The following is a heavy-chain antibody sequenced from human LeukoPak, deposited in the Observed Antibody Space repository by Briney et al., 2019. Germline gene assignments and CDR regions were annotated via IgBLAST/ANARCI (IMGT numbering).Heavy chain of an antibody. CDR2: ISGSSSYI. D-gene: IGHD6-13*01. Sequence: GGSLRLSCAASGFTFSSYSMNWVRQAPGKGLEWVSSISGSSSYIYYADSVEGRFTISRDNAKKSLYLQMNSLRAEDTAVYYCARGAQTVAAADNWFDPWGQGTLVTVSS. CDR1: GFTFSSYS. V-gene: IGHV3-21*01. CDR3: ARGAQTVAAADNWFDP. J-gene: IGHJ5*02.